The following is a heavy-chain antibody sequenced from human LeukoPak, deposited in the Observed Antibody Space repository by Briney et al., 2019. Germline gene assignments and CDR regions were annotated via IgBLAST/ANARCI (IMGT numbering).Heavy chain of an antibody. D-gene: IGHD6-13*01. CDR3: ARGSYSSSWSFDY. Sequence: ASVKVSCKASGYTFTGYYMHWVRQAPGQPPAWMGWINPNSGGTNYAQKFQGWVTMTRDTSISTAYMELSRLRSDDTAVYYCARGSYSSSWSFDYWGQGTLVTVSS. CDR2: INPNSGGT. J-gene: IGHJ4*02. V-gene: IGHV1-2*04. CDR1: GYTFTGYY.